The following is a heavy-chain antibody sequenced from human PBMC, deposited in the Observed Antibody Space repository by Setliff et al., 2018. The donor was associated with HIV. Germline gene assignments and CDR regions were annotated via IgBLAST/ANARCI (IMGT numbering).Heavy chain of an antibody. V-gene: IGHV1-69*05. J-gene: IGHJ4*02. CDR1: GYTFSSYD. Sequence: SVKVSCKVSGYTFSSYDINWVRQAPGQGLEWIGGIIATVGATSYSQNFQDRFTVTTDESTGTTYMELSSLRSEDTAVYYCSRGGXAEGYFDSWGQGTLVTVSS. CDR3: SRGGXAEGYFDS. CDR2: IIATVGAT. D-gene: IGHD3-10*01.